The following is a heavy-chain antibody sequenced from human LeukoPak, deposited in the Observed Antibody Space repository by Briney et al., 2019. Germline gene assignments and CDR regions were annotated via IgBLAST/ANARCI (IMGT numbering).Heavy chain of an antibody. Sequence: SETLSLTCTVSGYSISSGYYWGWIRQPPGKGLEWIGSIYHSGSTYYNPSLKSRVTISVDTSKNQFSLKLSSVTAADTAVYYCARLLVGATWVDYWGQGTLVTVSS. J-gene: IGHJ4*02. V-gene: IGHV4-38-2*02. CDR2: IYHSGST. CDR1: GYSISSGYY. CDR3: ARLLVGATWVDY. D-gene: IGHD1-26*01.